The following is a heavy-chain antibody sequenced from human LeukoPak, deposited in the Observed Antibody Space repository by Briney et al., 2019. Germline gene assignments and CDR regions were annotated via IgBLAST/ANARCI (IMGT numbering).Heavy chain of an antibody. CDR3: ARQTGSGLFTLP. CDR1: GGSFGGYY. V-gene: IGHV4-34*01. CDR2: INDSGSS. D-gene: IGHD3/OR15-3a*01. J-gene: IGHJ4*02. Sequence: SETLSLTCAVYGGSFGGYYWSWIRQPPGKGLEWIGEINDSGSSNYIPSLKSRVTISVDRSKNQFSLWLSSVTAADTAMYYCARQTGSGLFTLPGGQGTLVTVSS.